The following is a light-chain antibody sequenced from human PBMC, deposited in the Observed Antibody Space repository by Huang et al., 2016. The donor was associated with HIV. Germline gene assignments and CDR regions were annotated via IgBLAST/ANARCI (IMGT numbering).Light chain of an antibody. CDR1: QSISNW. Sequence: DIQMTQSPSTLSASVGDRVTITCRASQSISNWLAWFPQKPGKAPELMMYKTSTLQSGVPSRFSGIGSGTVFALTISSLQPDDFATYYCQQYNSYPWTFGQGTRVDIK. J-gene: IGKJ1*01. V-gene: IGKV1-5*03. CDR3: QQYNSYPWT. CDR2: KTS.